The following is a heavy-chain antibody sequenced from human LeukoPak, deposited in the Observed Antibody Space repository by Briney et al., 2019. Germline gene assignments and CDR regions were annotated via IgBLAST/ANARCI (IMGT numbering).Heavy chain of an antibody. D-gene: IGHD3-22*01. CDR2: IYTTGST. Sequence: TSQTLSLTCTVSGGSISSGTYYWTCIRQPAGKGLEWIGRIYTTGSTNYNPSLKSRVTMSTDTSKNQFSLKLSSVTAADTAVYYCARVTTGGYYNCWGQGTLVTVSS. J-gene: IGHJ4*02. CDR1: GGSISSGTYY. V-gene: IGHV4-61*02. CDR3: ARVTTGGYYNC.